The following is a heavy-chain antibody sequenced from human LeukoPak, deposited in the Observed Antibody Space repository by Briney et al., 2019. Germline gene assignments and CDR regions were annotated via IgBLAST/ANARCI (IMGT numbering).Heavy chain of an antibody. Sequence: SETLSLTCTVSGGSVSSAHSDWSWIRQPPGKGLEWIGYIYYSESTNYNPSLKSRVTISVDTPKSQFSLKLSSVTAADTAVYYCARNYTGDYDSSGYLYYLDYWGLGTPVTVSS. CDR1: GGSVSSAHSD. V-gene: IGHV4-61*01. D-gene: IGHD3-22*01. J-gene: IGHJ4*02. CDR2: IYYSEST. CDR3: ARNYTGDYDSSGYLYYLDY.